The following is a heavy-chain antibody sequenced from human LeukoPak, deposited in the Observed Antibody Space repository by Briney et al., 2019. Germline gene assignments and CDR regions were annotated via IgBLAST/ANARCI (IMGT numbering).Heavy chain of an antibody. CDR2: INHSGST. D-gene: IGHD6-13*01. CDR3: ARGVAAAGK. J-gene: IGHJ4*02. Sequence: SETLSLTCAVYGGSFSGWYWSWIRQPPGKGLEWIGEINHSGSTNYNPSLKSRVTIPVDTSKNQFSLKLSSVTAADTAVYYCARGVAAAGKWGQGTLVTVSS. V-gene: IGHV4-34*01. CDR1: GGSFSGWY.